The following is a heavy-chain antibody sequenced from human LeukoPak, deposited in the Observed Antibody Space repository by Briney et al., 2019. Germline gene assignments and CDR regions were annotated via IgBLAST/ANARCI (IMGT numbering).Heavy chain of an antibody. D-gene: IGHD1-26*01. CDR2: ISGGGGST. J-gene: IGHJ6*02. CDR1: GLTFSSYA. V-gene: IGHV3-23*01. CDR3: ARELVWELLIATDYYYYGMDV. Sequence: GGSLRLSCAASGLTFSSYAMSWVRQSPGKGLEWVSAISGGGGSTYYADSVKGRFTISRDNSKNTLYLQMNSLRAEDTAVYYCARELVWELLIATDYYYYGMDVWGQGTTVTVSS.